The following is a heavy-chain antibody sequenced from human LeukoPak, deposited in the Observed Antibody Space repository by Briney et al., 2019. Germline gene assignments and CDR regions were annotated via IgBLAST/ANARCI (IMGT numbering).Heavy chain of an antibody. Sequence: SEALSLTCTVSGGSISSYYWSWTRQPPGKGREWIGYIDYKGSTNYNPSLKSRVTISVDTSKNLFSLRLTSVTAADTAVYYCARHSQHSRDLGSARNFDYWGQGTLVTVSS. D-gene: IGHD7-27*01. CDR3: ARHSQHSRDLGSARNFDY. V-gene: IGHV4-59*08. CDR1: GGSISSYY. J-gene: IGHJ4*02. CDR2: IDYKGST.